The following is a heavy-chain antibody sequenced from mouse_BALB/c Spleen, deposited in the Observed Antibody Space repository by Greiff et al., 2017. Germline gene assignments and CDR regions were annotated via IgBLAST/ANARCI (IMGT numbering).Heavy chain of an antibody. CDR1: GFTFTDYY. CDR2: IRNKANGYTT. D-gene: IGHD2-3*01. CDR3: ARGDGYSAWFAY. J-gene: IGHJ3*01. Sequence: EVMLVESGGGLVQPGGSLRLSCATSGFTFTDYYMSWVRQPPGKALEWLGFIRNKANGYTTEYSASVKGRFTISRDNSQSILYLQMNTLRAEDSATYYCARGDGYSAWFAYWGQGTLVTVSA. V-gene: IGHV7-3*02.